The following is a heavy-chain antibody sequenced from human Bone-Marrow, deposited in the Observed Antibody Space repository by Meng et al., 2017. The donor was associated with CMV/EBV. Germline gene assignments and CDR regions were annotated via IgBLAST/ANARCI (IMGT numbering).Heavy chain of an antibody. CDR2: IIPILGIA. V-gene: IGHV1-69*10. CDR3: ARLTRPAVVPAAIMRASYYYYGMDV. Sequence: SVKVSCKASGGTFSSYAISWVRQAPGQGLEWMGGIIPILGIANYAQKFQGRVTITADKSTSTAYMELSSLRSEDTAVYYCARLTRPAVVPAAIMRASYYYYGMDVWGQGTTVTGSS. CDR1: GGTFSSYA. D-gene: IGHD2-2*01. J-gene: IGHJ6*01.